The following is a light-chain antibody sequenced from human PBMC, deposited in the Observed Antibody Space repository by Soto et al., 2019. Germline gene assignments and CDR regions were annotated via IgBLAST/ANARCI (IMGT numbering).Light chain of an antibody. Sequence: DIQMTQSPSTLSASVGDRVTITCRASQSISSWLAWYQQKPGKAPKLLIYDASSLESGVPSRFSGSGYVTEFTLTLSSLQPDDFATYYCQQYNSYWGVTFCPGTKVEIK. CDR2: DAS. CDR3: QQYNSYWGVT. CDR1: QSISSW. J-gene: IGKJ3*01. V-gene: IGKV1-5*01.